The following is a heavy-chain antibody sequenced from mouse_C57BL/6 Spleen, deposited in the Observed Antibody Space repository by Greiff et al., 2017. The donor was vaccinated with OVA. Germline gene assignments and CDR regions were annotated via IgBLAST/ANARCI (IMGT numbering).Heavy chain of an antibody. CDR1: GYTFTSYW. Sequence: QVHVKQPGAELVKPGASVKLSCKASGYTFTSYWMTWVKQRPGQGLEWIGDIYPGSGSTNYNEKFKSKATLTVDTSSSTAYMQLSSLTSEDSAVYYWARSCNYGTRYFDVWGTGTTVTVSS. V-gene: IGHV1-55*01. CDR3: ARSCNYGTRYFDV. J-gene: IGHJ1*03. D-gene: IGHD1-1*01. CDR2: IYPGSGST.